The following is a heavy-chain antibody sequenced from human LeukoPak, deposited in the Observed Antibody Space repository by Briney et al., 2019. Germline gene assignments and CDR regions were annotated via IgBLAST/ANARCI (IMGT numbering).Heavy chain of an antibody. J-gene: IGHJ3*02. Sequence: SETLSLTCTVSGGSISSYYWSWIRQPPGKGLEWIGYIYYSGSTNYNPSLKSRVTISVDSSKNQFSLKLSSVTAADTAVYYCAREWFGDLRLDAFDIWGQGTMVTVSS. CDR3: AREWFGDLRLDAFDI. CDR2: IYYSGST. D-gene: IGHD3-10*01. CDR1: GGSISSYY. V-gene: IGHV4-59*01.